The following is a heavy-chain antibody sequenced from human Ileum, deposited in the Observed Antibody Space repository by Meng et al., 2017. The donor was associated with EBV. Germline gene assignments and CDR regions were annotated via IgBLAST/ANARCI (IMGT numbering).Heavy chain of an antibody. Sequence: QVQLQQWGEGLVKSSETLSLTCAVDGGSFSGYYWTWIRQAPGRGLEWIGESNYAGSTNYNPSLKSRVTISVDTSKKQFSLNLTSVTAADTAVYYCARVMRRVNYNSGWYAKFWGQGNLVTVSS. CDR2: SNYAGST. J-gene: IGHJ4*02. D-gene: IGHD6-19*01. CDR1: GGSFSGYY. V-gene: IGHV4-34*01. CDR3: ARVMRRVNYNSGWYAKF.